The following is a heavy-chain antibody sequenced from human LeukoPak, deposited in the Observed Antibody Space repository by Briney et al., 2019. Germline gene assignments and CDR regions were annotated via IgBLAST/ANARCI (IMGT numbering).Heavy chain of an antibody. V-gene: IGHV1-2*02. CDR3: ARDRHIVVVTAGFDP. D-gene: IGHD2-21*02. J-gene: IGHJ5*02. CDR1: GYTFTGYY. Sequence: GASVKVSCKASGYTFTGYYMHWVRQAPGQGLEWMGWINPNSGGTNYAQKFQGRVTMTRDTSISTAYMELSRLRSDDTAVYYCARDRHIVVVTAGFDPWGQGTLVTVSS. CDR2: INPNSGGT.